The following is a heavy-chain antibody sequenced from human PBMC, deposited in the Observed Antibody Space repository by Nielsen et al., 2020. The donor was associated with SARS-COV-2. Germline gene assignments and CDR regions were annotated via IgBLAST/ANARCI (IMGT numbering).Heavy chain of an antibody. CDR2: IYYSGST. D-gene: IGHD5-18*01. V-gene: IGHV4-59*01. Sequence: SETLPLTCTVSGGSISSYYWSWIRQPPGKGLEWIGYIYYSGSTNYNPSLKSRVTISVDTSKNQFSLKLSSVTAADTAVYYCASSGYSYGPVDYWGQGTLVTVSS. CDR3: ASSGYSYGPVDY. CDR1: GGSISSYY. J-gene: IGHJ4*02.